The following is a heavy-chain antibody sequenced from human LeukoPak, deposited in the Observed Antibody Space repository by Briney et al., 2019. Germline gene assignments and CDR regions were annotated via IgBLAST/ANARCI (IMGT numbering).Heavy chain of an antibody. D-gene: IGHD3-22*01. J-gene: IGHJ6*02. CDR2: ISYDGSNK. CDR1: GFTFSSYG. Sequence: GRSLRLSCAASGFTFSSYGMHWIRQAPGKGLEWVAVISYDGSNKYYADSVKGRFTISRDNSKNTLYLQMNSLRAEDTAVYYCAKSYYDSSGPQPHYYGMDVWGQGTTVTVSS. CDR3: AKSYYDSSGPQPHYYGMDV. V-gene: IGHV3-30*18.